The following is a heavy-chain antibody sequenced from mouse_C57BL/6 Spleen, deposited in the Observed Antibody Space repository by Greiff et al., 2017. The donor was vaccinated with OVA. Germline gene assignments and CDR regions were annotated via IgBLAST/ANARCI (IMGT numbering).Heavy chain of an antibody. CDR2: LSSGSSTL. V-gene: IGHV5-17*01. CDR3: SKLGTFDY. Sequence: EVKLQESGGGLVKPGGSLKLSCAASGFTFSDYGMHWVRQAPEKGLEWVAYLSSGSSTLYSADTVKGRFTISRDNAKNTLLLQMTSLGSEYTAMYYCSKLGTFDYWGQGTTLTVSS. CDR1: GFTFSDYG. D-gene: IGHD4-1*01. J-gene: IGHJ2*01.